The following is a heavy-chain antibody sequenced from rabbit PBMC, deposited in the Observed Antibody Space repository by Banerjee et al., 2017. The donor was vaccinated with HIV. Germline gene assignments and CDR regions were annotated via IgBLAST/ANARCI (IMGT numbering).Heavy chain of an antibody. D-gene: IGHD3-3*01. Sequence: RLHTPVTPPALTFTVSGIDLSSYYMAWVRQAPGKGLEWIGIIYTSGSTYSASWAKGRFTISKTSFTVDRKIPSPTPVHTATHFCARIYVARTEYLVDPWGPGTLVTVS. V-gene: IGHV1S69*01. CDR1: GIDLSSYY. CDR3: ARIYVARTEYLVDP. CDR2: IYTSGST. J-gene: IGHJ6*01.